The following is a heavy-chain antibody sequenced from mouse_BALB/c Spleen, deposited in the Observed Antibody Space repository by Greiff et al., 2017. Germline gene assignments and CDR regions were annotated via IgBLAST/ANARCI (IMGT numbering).Heavy chain of an antibody. J-gene: IGHJ2*01. D-gene: IGHD2-1*01. CDR2: INPSSGYT. V-gene: IGHV1-4*02. CDR1: GYTFTSYT. CDR3: ARSTPYFDY. Sequence: QVQLKESAAELARPGASVKMSCKASGYTFTSYTMHWVKQRHGQGLVWIGYINPSSGYTEYNQKFKDKTTLTADKSSSTAYMQLSSLTSEDSAVYYGARSTPYFDYWGQGTTLTVSS.